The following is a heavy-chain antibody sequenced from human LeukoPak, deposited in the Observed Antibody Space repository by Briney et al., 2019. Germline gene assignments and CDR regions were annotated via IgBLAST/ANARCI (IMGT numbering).Heavy chain of an antibody. D-gene: IGHD3-3*01. CDR1: GYTFAGYY. J-gene: IGHJ5*02. CDR3: ARGGVFGVVLNWFDP. Sequence: ASVKVSCKASGYTFAGYYMHWVRQAPGQGLEWMGWIDPNSGGTNYAQKFQGRVTMTRDTSISTAYMELSGLRSDDTAVYYCARGGVFGVVLNWFDPWGQGTLVTVSS. CDR2: IDPNSGGT. V-gene: IGHV1-2*02.